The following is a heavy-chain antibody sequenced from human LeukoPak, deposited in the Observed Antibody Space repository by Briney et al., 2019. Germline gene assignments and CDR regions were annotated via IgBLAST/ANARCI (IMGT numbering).Heavy chain of an antibody. CDR1: GFTFSSYTFSTYA. D-gene: IGHD3/OR15-3a*01. Sequence: GGSLRLSCAASGFTFSSYTFSTYAMSWVRQAPGKGLEWVSAVSGSGVSTYYADSVKGRFTISRDNSKNTLYLQMNSLRAEDTAVYYCARVGHAPGLNVDYWGQGTLVTVSS. CDR3: ARVGHAPGLNVDY. J-gene: IGHJ4*02. V-gene: IGHV3-23*01. CDR2: VSGSGVST.